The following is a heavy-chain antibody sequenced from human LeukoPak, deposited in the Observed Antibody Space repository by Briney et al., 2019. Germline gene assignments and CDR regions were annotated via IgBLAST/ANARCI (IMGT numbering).Heavy chain of an antibody. V-gene: IGHV3-64*01. CDR1: GFTFNSYT. D-gene: IGHD6-19*01. CDR2: VSSNGDNR. CDR3: ARRGSSGWGKPWYFDL. J-gene: IGHJ2*01. Sequence: QAGGSLRLSCEASGFTFNSYTMHWVRQAPGKELEYISAVSSNGDNRHYTNSMKGRITISRDNSKNTLYLQMDSLRAEDMAVYYCARRGSSGWGKPWYFDLWGRGTLVTVSS.